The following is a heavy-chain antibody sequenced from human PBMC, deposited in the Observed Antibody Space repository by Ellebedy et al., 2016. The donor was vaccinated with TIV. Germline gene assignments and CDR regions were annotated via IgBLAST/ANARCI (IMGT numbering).Heavy chain of an antibody. D-gene: IGHD6-19*01. CDR2: IYSGGET. Sequence: GGSLRLSCAASGFIVRSAYVTWVRQAPGKGLDWVSIIYSGGETFYADSVKGRFTISRDNSKNTLYLQMNSLRAEDTAVYYCARRIAVAGFDPWGQGTLVTVSS. CDR3: ARRIAVAGFDP. CDR1: GFIVRSAY. V-gene: IGHV3-53*01. J-gene: IGHJ5*02.